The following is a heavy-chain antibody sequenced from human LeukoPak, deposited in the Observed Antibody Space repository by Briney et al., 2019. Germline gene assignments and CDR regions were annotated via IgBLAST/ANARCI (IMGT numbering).Heavy chain of an antibody. CDR2: IYTSGST. CDR3: ARMPAGGGSYSVAILWYFDL. Sequence: PSQTLSLTCTVSGGSISSGSYYWSWIRQPAGKGLEWIGRIYTSGSTYYNPSLKSRVTISVDTSKNQFSLKLSSVTAADTAVYYCARMPAGGGSYSVAILWYFDLWGRGTLVTVSS. J-gene: IGHJ2*01. V-gene: IGHV4-61*02. D-gene: IGHD1-26*01. CDR1: GGSISSGSYY.